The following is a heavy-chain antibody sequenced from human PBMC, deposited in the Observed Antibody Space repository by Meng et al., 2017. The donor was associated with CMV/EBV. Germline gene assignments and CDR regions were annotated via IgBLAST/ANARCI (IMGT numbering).Heavy chain of an antibody. V-gene: IGHV3-23*01. D-gene: IGHD6-13*01. CDR3: AKAFSASWYREYYDD. J-gene: IGHJ4*02. CDR1: EFTFSNYA. Sequence: GESLKISCAASEFTFSNYAMSWVRQAPGRGLAWVSAITGSGGSTYYADSVKGRFTVSRDNSKNTLYLQMNSLRAEDTALYYCAKAFSASWYREYYDDWGQGTLVTVSS. CDR2: ITGSGGST.